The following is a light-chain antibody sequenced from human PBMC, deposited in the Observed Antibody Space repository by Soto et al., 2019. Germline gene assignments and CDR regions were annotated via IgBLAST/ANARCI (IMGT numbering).Light chain of an antibody. CDR1: QSISSNY. V-gene: IGKV3-20*01. CDR2: GIS. CDR3: QQYGSSPFS. J-gene: IGKJ3*01. Sequence: EIVLTQSPGTLSLSPGESASLSCRASQSISSNYLAWYQQKPGQAPRPLIYGISIRATGIPDRFSGSGSGTDFTLTIGRLEPEDFAVYYCQQYGSSPFSFGPGTKVDIK.